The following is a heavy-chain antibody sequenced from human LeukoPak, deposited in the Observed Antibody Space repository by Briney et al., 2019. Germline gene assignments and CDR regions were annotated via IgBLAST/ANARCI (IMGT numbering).Heavy chain of an antibody. J-gene: IGHJ4*02. CDR1: GGSISSYY. Sequence: PSETLSLTCTVSGGSISSYYWSWIRQPPGKGLEWIGYIYYSGSTNYNPSLKSRVTISVDTSKNQFSLKLSSATAADTAVYYCARVDCGGDCCFDYWGQGTLVTVSS. CDR2: IYYSGST. D-gene: IGHD2-21*02. V-gene: IGHV4-59*01. CDR3: ARVDCGGDCCFDY.